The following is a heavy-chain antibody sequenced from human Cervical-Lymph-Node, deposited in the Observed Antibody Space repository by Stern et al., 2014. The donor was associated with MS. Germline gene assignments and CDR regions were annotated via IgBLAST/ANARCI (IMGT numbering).Heavy chain of an antibody. V-gene: IGHV4-31*03. Sequence: VQLEESGPGLVKPSQTLSLTCTVSGGSISSGGYFWSWIRQHPGKGLEWIGFIYHSGSTYYNPSLKSRLTISVDTSKNQFSLNLGSVTAADTAVYYCARKGAIVPAAIENWFDSWGQGTLVTVSS. J-gene: IGHJ5*01. CDR1: GGSISSGGYF. CDR3: ARKGAIVPAAIENWFDS. D-gene: IGHD2-2*01. CDR2: IYHSGST.